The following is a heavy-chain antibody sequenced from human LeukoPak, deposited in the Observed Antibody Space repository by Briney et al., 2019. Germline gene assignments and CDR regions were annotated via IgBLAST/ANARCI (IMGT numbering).Heavy chain of an antibody. CDR3: ARGFGDYLLTLGLDY. D-gene: IGHD4-17*01. J-gene: IGHJ4*02. V-gene: IGHV1-69*13. CDR1: GGTFSSYA. Sequence: SVKVSCKASGGTFSSYAISWVRQAPGQGLEWMGGIIPISGTANYAQKFQGRVTITADESTSTAYMELSSLRSEDTAVYYCARGFGDYLLTLGLDYWGQGTLVTVSS. CDR2: IIPISGTA.